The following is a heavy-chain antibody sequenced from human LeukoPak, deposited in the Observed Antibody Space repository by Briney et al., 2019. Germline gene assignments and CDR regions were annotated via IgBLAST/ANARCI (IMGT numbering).Heavy chain of an antibody. CDR3: VRDRLVGVYGAFDI. CDR2: IIPIFGTA. D-gene: IGHD1-26*01. CDR1: GVTFSSYA. V-gene: IGHV1-69*05. J-gene: IGHJ3*02. Sequence: ASVKLSCKASGVTFSSYAISWVRQAPGQGLEWMGGIIPIFGTANYAQKFQGRVTITTDESTSTAYMELSSVRSEDTAVYCCVRDRLVGVYGAFDIWGQGTMVTVSS.